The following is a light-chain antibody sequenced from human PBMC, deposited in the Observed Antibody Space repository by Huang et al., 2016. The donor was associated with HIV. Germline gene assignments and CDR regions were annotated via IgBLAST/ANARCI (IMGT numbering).Light chain of an antibody. CDR3: HQYNNWLLS. J-gene: IGKJ4*01. Sequence: EIVMTQSPATLSVSPGERVTLSCRANRSVSTNLAWYQQRRGQAPRLRIYGSSTRAPGIPARFSGSGSGTDFSLTISSLQSEDFARYYCHQYNNWLLSFGGGTRVDI. V-gene: IGKV3-15*01. CDR2: GSS. CDR1: RSVSTN.